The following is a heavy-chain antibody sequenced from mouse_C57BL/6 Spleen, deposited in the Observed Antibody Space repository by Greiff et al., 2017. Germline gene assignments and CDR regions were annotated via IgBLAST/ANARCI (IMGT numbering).Heavy chain of an antibody. Sequence: QVQLQQSGPELVKPGASVKISCKASGYTFTDYYINWVKQRPGQGLEWIGWIFPGSGSTYYNETVKGKSTLTVDKSSSTAYMWLSSLTSDDAAVYFCARSGITTRYFDYWGQGTTLTVSS. D-gene: IGHD5-2*01. CDR1: GYTFTDYY. CDR3: ARSGITTRYFDY. J-gene: IGHJ2*01. V-gene: IGHV1-75*01. CDR2: IFPGSGST.